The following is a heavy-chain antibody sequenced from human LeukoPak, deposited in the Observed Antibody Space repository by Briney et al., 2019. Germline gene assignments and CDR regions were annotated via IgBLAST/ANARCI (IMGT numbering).Heavy chain of an antibody. J-gene: IGHJ4*02. Sequence: HPGGSLRLSCAASGFTFDYYTMYWVRQGPEKGLEWVSLISMDGVNTFYADSVKGRFTISRDNSKNTLFLQMNSLRPEDTATYYCAKDVVMMVYAFDSWGQGTLVTVSS. CDR3: AKDVVMMVYAFDS. CDR1: GFTFDYYT. V-gene: IGHV3-43*01. D-gene: IGHD2-8*01. CDR2: ISMDGVNT.